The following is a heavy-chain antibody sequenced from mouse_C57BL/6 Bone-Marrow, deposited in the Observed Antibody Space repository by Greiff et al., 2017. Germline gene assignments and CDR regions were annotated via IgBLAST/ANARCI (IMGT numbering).Heavy chain of an antibody. V-gene: IGHV2-2*01. Sequence: QVQLKESGPGLVQPSQSLSITCTVSGFSLTSYGVHWVRQSPGTGLEWLGVIWCGGSTDYHAAFISRLSTSKDKSKSQVFFKMNSLQADDAAIYYCARDGGDSPWFAYWGQGTLVTVSA. D-gene: IGHD2-13*01. CDR1: GFSLTSYG. J-gene: IGHJ3*01. CDR2: IWCGGST. CDR3: ARDGGDSPWFAY.